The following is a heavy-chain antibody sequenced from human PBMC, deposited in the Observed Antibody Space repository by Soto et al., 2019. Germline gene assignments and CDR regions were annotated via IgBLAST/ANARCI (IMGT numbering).Heavy chain of an antibody. CDR2: IWNDGSNS. D-gene: IGHD6-13*01. Sequence: QVQLVESGGGVVQPGRSLRLSCAASGFTFNNYGMHWVRQAPGKGLEWLAVIWNDGSNSSYANSVKGRFTISRDNSKNTQYLQMSSLRAEDTAVYYCARRQIPPPTRGAANARRGMDVWGQATTVTVSS. CDR3: ARRQIPPPTRGAANARRGMDV. J-gene: IGHJ6*02. V-gene: IGHV3-33*01. CDR1: GFTFNNYG.